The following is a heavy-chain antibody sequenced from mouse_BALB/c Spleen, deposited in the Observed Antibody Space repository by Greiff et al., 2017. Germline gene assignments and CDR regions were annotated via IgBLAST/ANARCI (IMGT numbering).Heavy chain of an antibody. D-gene: IGHD1-1*01. CDR3: ARGDYYGY. J-gene: IGHJ2*01. V-gene: IGHV1-69*02. CDR2: IDPSDSET. Sequence: VQLQQPGAELVKPGAPVKLSCKASGYTFTNYWMNWVKQRPGRGLEWIGRIDPSDSETHYNQKFKDKATLTVDKSSSTAYIQLSSLTSEDSAVYYCARGDYYGYWGQGTTLTVSS. CDR1: GYTFTNYW.